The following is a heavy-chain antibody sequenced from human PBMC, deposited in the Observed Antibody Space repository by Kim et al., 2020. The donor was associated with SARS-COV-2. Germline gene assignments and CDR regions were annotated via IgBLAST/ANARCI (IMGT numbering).Heavy chain of an antibody. V-gene: IGHV4-34*01. D-gene: IGHD3-9*01. J-gene: IGHJ4*02. Sequence: SLKSRVTISVDTSKNQFSLKLSSVTAADTAVYYCARVSILTGLGTNYFDYWGQGTLVTVSS. CDR3: ARVSILTGLGTNYFDY.